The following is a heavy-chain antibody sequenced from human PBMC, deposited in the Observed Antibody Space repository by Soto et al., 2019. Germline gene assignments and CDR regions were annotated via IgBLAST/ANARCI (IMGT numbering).Heavy chain of an antibody. V-gene: IGHV3-30*14. CDR2: ISSDGSDK. CDR3: ARSLYATSSDWFDP. J-gene: IGHJ5*02. CDR1: GFTFSSYA. Sequence: GGSLRLSCAASGFTFSSYAMHWVRQSPGKGLEWVAVISSDGSDKFHADAVKGRFTISRDSSENTLHLQMSSLRTEDTAVYYCARSLYATSSDWFDPWGQGTLVTVSS. D-gene: IGHD2-8*01.